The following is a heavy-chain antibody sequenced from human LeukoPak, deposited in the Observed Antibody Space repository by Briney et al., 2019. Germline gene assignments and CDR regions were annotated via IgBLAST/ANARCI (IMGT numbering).Heavy chain of an antibody. J-gene: IGHJ5*02. V-gene: IGHV3-21*01. CDR2: ISSSGSFI. CDR3: ARDSHGSGWTINWFDP. Sequence: GGSLRLSCAASGFTFSSYSMNWVRQAPGKGLEGVASISSSGSFIYYADSVKGRFTISRDNAKNSLYLQMNSLRVEDTSVYYCARDSHGSGWTINWFDPWGQGTLVTVSS. D-gene: IGHD6-19*01. CDR1: GFTFSSYS.